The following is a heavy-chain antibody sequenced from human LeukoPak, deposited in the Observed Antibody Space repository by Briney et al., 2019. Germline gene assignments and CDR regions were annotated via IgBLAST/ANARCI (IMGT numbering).Heavy chain of an antibody. J-gene: IGHJ6*03. CDR1: GFTFSTYG. CDR2: IPSEGSNK. Sequence: QPGGSLRLSCAASGFTFSTYGIYWVRQAPGKGLEWVAFIPSEGSNKYYADSVKGRFTISRDNSKSTLYLQMNSLRPEDTAVYYCAKDSKTAAGGYYYMDVWGKGTTVTVSS. CDR3: AKDSKTAAGGYYYMDV. D-gene: IGHD6-13*01. V-gene: IGHV3-30*02.